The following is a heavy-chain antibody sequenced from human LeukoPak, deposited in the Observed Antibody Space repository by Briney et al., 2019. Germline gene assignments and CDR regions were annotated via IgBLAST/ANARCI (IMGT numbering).Heavy chain of an antibody. D-gene: IGHD4-11*01. Sequence: GASVKVSCKTSGYNFTSYGISWLRQAPGQGLEWMGWISAYNGNTNYAPRFQGRVTMTTDTSTSTAYMELRTLRSDDTAFYYCASSPYSNLPLEYFQHWGQGTLVTVSS. CDR3: ASSPYSNLPLEYFQH. CDR2: ISAYNGNT. CDR1: GYNFTSYG. V-gene: IGHV1-18*01. J-gene: IGHJ1*01.